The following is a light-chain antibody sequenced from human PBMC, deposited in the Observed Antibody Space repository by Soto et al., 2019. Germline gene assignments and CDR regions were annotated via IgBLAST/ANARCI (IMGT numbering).Light chain of an antibody. V-gene: IGKV1-5*03. CDR2: KAS. J-gene: IGKJ1*01. CDR1: QSISSR. CDR3: QQYNSYWT. Sequence: DIQMTQSPSTLSASVGDRVTITCRASQSISSRLAWYQQKPGKAPKLLIYKASSLESGVPSRFSGSGSGTEFTLTISSLQPDDFATYECQQYNSYWTVGQGTKVEIK.